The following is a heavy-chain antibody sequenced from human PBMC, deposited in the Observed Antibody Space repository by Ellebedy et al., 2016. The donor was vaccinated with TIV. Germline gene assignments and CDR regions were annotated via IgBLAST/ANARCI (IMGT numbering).Heavy chain of an antibody. CDR3: AKDALSGSYYYYYSGLDV. CDR1: GFSFSRYA. CDR2: ITGSGVST. D-gene: IGHD3-10*01. V-gene: IGHV3-23*01. Sequence: GGSLRLSXAASGFSFSRYAMTWVRQAPGKGLEWVSGITGSGVSTYYADSVKGRFTISRDNFRNTLYLQMNSLRAEDTAVYFCAKDALSGSYYYYYSGLDVWGRGTTVTVSS. J-gene: IGHJ6*02.